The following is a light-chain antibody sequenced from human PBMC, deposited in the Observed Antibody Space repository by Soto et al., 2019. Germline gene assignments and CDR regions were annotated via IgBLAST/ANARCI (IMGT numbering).Light chain of an antibody. CDR3: MQDLQTWT. CDR1: QSLLHSNGYTY. J-gene: IGKJ1*01. Sequence: DFVMTQSPLSLPVTPGEPASISCRSSQSLLHSNGYTYLNWYLQKPGQSPQLLIYLVSNRASGVPDRFSGSGSGTDFTLKISRVEADDVGVYYCMQDLQTWTFGQGTKVEIK. V-gene: IGKV2-28*01. CDR2: LVS.